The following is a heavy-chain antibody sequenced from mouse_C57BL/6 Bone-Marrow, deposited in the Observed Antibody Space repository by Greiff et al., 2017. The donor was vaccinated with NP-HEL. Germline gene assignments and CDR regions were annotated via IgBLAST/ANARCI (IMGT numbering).Heavy chain of an antibody. V-gene: IGHV2-6-1*01. CDR3: ARQGGYYLYYYAMDY. Sequence: VQLKESGPGLVAPSQSLSITCTVSGFSLTSYGVHWVRQPPGKGLEWLVVIWSDGSTTYNSALKSRLSISKDNSKSQVFLKMNSLQTDDTAMYYCARQGGYYLYYYAMDYWGQGTSVTVSS. CDR2: IWSDGST. CDR1: GFSLTSYG. D-gene: IGHD2-3*01. J-gene: IGHJ4*01.